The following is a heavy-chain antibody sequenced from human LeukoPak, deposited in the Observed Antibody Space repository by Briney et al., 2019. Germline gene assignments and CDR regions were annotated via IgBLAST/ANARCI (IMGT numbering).Heavy chain of an antibody. Sequence: PGRSLRLSCAASGFTFSSYGMHWVRQAPGKGLEWVSVIYSGGSTYYADSVKGRFTISRDNSKNTLYLQMNSLRAEDTAVYYCARDPGWGYSYGYVGGYWGQGTLVTVSS. D-gene: IGHD5-18*01. CDR2: IYSGGST. J-gene: IGHJ4*02. CDR3: ARDPGWGYSYGYVGGY. CDR1: GFTFSSYG. V-gene: IGHV3-53*01.